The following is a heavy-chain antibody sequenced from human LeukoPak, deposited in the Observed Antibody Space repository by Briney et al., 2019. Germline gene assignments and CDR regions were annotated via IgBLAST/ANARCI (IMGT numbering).Heavy chain of an antibody. J-gene: IGHJ3*02. CDR2: ISAYNGNT. CDR3: ARDLNYGSGSPPWDAFDI. D-gene: IGHD3-10*01. Sequence: GASVKVSCKASGYTLTSYGISWVRQAPGQGLEWMGWISAYNGNTNYAQKLQGRVTMTTDTSTSTAYMELRSLRSDDTAVYYCARDLNYGSGSPPWDAFDIWGQGTMVAVSS. CDR1: GYTLTSYG. V-gene: IGHV1-18*01.